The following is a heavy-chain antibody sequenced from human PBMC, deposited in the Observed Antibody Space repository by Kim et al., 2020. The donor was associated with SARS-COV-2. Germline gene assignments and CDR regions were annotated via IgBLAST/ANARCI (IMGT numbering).Heavy chain of an antibody. CDR3: ARGDTAIDY. D-gene: IGHD5-18*01. Sequence: GGDKYYADPVKGRFTISRDKSKNTVYLQMNSLRVEDTAVYYCARGDTAIDYWGQGTLVTVSS. J-gene: IGHJ4*02. V-gene: IGHV3-53*01. CDR2: GGDK.